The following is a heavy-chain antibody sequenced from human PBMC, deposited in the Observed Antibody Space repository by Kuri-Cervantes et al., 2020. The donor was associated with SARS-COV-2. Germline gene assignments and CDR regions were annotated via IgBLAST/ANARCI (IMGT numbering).Heavy chain of an antibody. D-gene: IGHD3-22*01. Sequence: SQTLSLTCAVYGGSFSDFYWSWLRQPPGKGLEWIGRITHSGSTNYNPSLKSRVTISVDTSKNQFSLKLSSVTATDTAVYYCARDPRTPSYYYDSSGYLSGGWGQGTLVTVSS. CDR1: GGSFSDFY. CDR3: ARDPRTPSYYYDSSGYLSGG. V-gene: IGHV4-34*01. CDR2: ITHSGST. J-gene: IGHJ4*02.